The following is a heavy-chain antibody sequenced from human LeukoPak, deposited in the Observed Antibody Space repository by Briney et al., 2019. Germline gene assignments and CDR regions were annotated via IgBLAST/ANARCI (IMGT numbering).Heavy chain of an antibody. CDR3: ARELSSNGSGYYFDY. J-gene: IGHJ4*02. CDR2: ISGSGGST. V-gene: IGHV3-23*01. D-gene: IGHD3-22*01. CDR1: GFTFSSYA. Sequence: GGSLRLSCAASGFTFSSYAMSWVRQAPGKGLEWVSAISGSGGSTYYADSVKGRFTISRDNSKNTLYLQMNSLRAEDTAVYYCARELSSNGSGYYFDYWGQGTLVTVSS.